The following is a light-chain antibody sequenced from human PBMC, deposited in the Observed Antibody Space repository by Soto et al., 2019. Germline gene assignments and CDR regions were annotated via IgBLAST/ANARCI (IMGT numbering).Light chain of an antibody. CDR1: QSISSGY. CDR3: QRYRPSLTWT. V-gene: IGKV3-20*01. J-gene: IGKJ1*01. Sequence: TELRRAAGTLTLSRGEIATISCRASQSISSGYLAWYQQKPGQAPRLLIYGASSRATGIPDRFSGSGSQTDFTLTISRLEPEDFAVYYCQRYRPSLTWTFGQGTKVDIK. CDR2: GAS.